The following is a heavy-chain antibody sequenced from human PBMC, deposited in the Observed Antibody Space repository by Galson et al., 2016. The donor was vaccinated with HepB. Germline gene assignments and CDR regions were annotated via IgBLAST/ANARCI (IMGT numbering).Heavy chain of an antibody. CDR1: GYTFTGYD. CDR2: VSVYSAKT. D-gene: IGHD3-10*01. V-gene: IGHV1-18*04. J-gene: IGHJ4*02. Sequence: SVKVSCKASGYTFTGYDIGWVRQAPGQGLEWMGWVSVYSAKTTYEKKFQDRVTMTTDTFTTTGYMELGSLRSGDTAVYYCARVNTLASSGESIEFYFDFWGQGTLVTVSS. CDR3: ARVNTLASSGESIEFYFDF.